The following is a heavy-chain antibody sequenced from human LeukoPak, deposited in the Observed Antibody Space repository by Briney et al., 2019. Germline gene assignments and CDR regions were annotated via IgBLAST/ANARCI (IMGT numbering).Heavy chain of an antibody. V-gene: IGHV4-39*07. J-gene: IGHJ4*02. D-gene: IGHD2-2*02. CDR2: IYYSGST. CDR1: GFTFSTYC. Sequence: GSLRLSCAASGFTFSTYCMSWVRQAPGKGLEWIGSIYYSGSTYYNPSLKSRVTISVDTSKNQFSLKLSSVTAADTAVYYCARDLDPHIVVVPAAISGYWGQGTLVTVSS. CDR3: ARDLDPHIVVVPAAISGY.